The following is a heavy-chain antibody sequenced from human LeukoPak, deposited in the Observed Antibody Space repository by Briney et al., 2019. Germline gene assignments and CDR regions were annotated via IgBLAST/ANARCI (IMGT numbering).Heavy chain of an antibody. CDR1: GGSISSYY. D-gene: IGHD6-13*01. V-gene: IGHV4-59*12. CDR3: ARSSVYRSSWLIDY. CDR2: IYYSGST. J-gene: IGHJ4*02. Sequence: ASETLSLTCTVSGGSISSYYWSWIRQPPGKGLEWIGYIYYSGSTNYNPSLKSRVTMSVDTSKNQFSLKLTSVTAADTAVYYCARSSVYRSSWLIDYWGQGTLVTVSS.